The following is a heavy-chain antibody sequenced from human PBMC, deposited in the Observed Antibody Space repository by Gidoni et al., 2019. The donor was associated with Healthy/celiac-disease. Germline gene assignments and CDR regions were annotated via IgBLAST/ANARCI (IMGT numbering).Heavy chain of an antibody. Sequence: QVQLVDSGGGVVQPGRSLRLSCAASGFTFSSYGMHWVRQAPGKGLEWVAVRSYDGSNKYYADSVKGRFTISRDNSKNTLYLQMNSLRAEDTAVYYCAKDIPRGYYYYGMDVWGQGTTVTVSS. J-gene: IGHJ6*02. D-gene: IGHD2-21*01. CDR2: RSYDGSNK. CDR1: GFTFSSYG. CDR3: AKDIPRGYYYYGMDV. V-gene: IGHV3-30*18.